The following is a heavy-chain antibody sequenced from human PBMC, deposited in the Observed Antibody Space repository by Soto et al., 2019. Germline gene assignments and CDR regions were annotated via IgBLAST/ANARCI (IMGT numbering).Heavy chain of an antibody. CDR1: GGSISSYY. CDR3: ARRQQLGGYYYYGMDV. Sequence: KTSETLSLTCTVSGGSISSYYWSWVRQPPGKGLEWIGYIYYSGSTNYNPSLKSRVTISVDTSQIQFSLKLSSVTAADTAVYYCARRQQLGGYYYYGMDVWGQGTTVTVSS. J-gene: IGHJ6*02. V-gene: IGHV4-59*01. CDR2: IYYSGST. D-gene: IGHD6-13*01.